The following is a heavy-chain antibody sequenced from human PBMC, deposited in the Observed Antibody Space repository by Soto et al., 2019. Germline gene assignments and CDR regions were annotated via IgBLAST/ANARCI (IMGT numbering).Heavy chain of an antibody. CDR3: ARGEDVFLDYYMDV. D-gene: IGHD3-10*02. J-gene: IGHJ6*03. V-gene: IGHV3-11*01. Sequence: QAQLVESGGGLVKPGGSLTLSCAVSGFKVSDYYMSWIRQAPGKGLDWVSMISRSGNTIHYADSVNGRVTISKDNAKNSLYLQMTSLSPEDTAVYYCARGEDVFLDYYMDVWGKGTTVTVS. CDR2: ISRSGNTI. CDR1: GFKVSDYY.